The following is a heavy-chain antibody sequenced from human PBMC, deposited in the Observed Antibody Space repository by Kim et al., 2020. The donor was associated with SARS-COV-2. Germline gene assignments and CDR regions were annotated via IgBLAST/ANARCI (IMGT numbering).Heavy chain of an antibody. CDR2: ISAYNGKT. CDR3: ARDLIAVRPGWFDP. V-gene: IGHV1-18*01. D-gene: IGHD6-6*01. Sequence: SVPVSCPASGSPFPRSVLIFVLPSPGQGLEWMGWISAYNGKTNYAQKLQDRVTMTTDTSTSTAYMELRSLRSDDTAVYYCARDLIAVRPGWFDPWGQGTLVTVSS. CDR1: GSPFPRSV. J-gene: IGHJ5*02.